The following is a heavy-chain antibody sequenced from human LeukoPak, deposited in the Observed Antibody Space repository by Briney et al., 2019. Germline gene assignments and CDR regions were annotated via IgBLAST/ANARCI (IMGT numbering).Heavy chain of an antibody. CDR3: AKDKWELPLLHYLDY. CDR1: GFTFSSYA. CDR2: ISGSGGST. D-gene: IGHD1-26*01. Sequence: GGSLRLSCAASGFTFSSYAMSWVRQAPGKGLEWVSAISGSGGSTYYADPEKGRFTISRDNSKNTLYLQMNSLRAEDTAVYYCAKDKWELPLLHYLDYWGQGTLVTVSS. J-gene: IGHJ4*02. V-gene: IGHV3-23*01.